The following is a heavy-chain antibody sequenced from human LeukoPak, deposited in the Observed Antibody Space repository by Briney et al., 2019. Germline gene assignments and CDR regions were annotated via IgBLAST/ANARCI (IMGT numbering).Heavy chain of an antibody. D-gene: IGHD2-2*01. Sequence: SVKVSCKASGYTFTSYGISWVRQAPGQGLEWMGGIIPIFGTANYAQKFQGRVTITTDESTSTAYMELSSLRSDDTAVYYCARVYCSSTSCYRVLAARPNYYYYMDVWGKGTTVTVSS. CDR2: IIPIFGTA. V-gene: IGHV1-69*05. J-gene: IGHJ6*03. CDR3: ARVYCSSTSCYRVLAARPNYYYYMDV. CDR1: GYTFTSYG.